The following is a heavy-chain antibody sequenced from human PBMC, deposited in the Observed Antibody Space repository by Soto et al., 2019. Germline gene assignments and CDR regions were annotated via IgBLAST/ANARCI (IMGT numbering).Heavy chain of an antibody. V-gene: IGHV3-23*01. J-gene: IGHJ5*02. CDR2: ISGSGGST. Sequence: QTGGSLRLSCAASGFIFSSYAMSWVRQAPGKGLEWVSAISGSGGSTYHADSVKGRFTISRDNSKNTLYLQMNSLRAEDTAVYYCAKDLEFYYGSGSPRFDPWGQGTLVTVSS. CDR3: AKDLEFYYGSGSPRFDP. CDR1: GFIFSSYA. D-gene: IGHD3-10*01.